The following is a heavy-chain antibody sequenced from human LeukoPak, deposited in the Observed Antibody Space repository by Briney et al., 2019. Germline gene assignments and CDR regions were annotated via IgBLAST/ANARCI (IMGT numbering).Heavy chain of an antibody. J-gene: IGHJ4*02. V-gene: IGHV3-30*18. CDR2: ISYDGSSE. D-gene: IGHD3-16*01. Sequence: GGSLRLSCTASGFTFTTYWMSWVRQAPGKGLEWVAVISYDGSSENHADSVKGRFTISRDNSKNTLHLHMNSLRSEDTAVYYCAKSRSGNDYVWGSFDYWGQGTLVTVSS. CDR3: AKSRSGNDYVWGSFDY. CDR1: GFTFTTYW.